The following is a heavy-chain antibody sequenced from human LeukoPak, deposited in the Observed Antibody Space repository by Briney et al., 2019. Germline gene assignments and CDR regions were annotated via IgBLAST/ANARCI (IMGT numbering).Heavy chain of an antibody. Sequence: GGSLRLSCAASGFTFSSYAMSWVRQAPGKGLEWVSAISGSGGSTYYADSVKGRFTISRDNSKNTLYLQMNSLRAEDTAVYYCAKDQSLYYGSGSITWGQGTMVTVSS. V-gene: IGHV3-23*01. CDR2: ISGSGGST. CDR1: GFTFSSYA. D-gene: IGHD3-10*01. J-gene: IGHJ3*01. CDR3: AKDQSLYYGSGSIT.